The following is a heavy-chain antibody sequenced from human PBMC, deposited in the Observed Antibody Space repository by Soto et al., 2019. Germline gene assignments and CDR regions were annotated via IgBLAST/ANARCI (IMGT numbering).Heavy chain of an antibody. V-gene: IGHV4-59*01. Sequence: SLTCTVSGGSISSYYWSWIRQPPGKGLEWIGYIYYSGSTNYNPSLKSRVTISVDTSKNQFSLKLSSVTAADTAVYYCARLGDGYNRYWGQGTLVTVSS. D-gene: IGHD5-12*01. CDR3: ARLGDGYNRY. CDR2: IYYSGST. CDR1: GGSISSYY. J-gene: IGHJ4*02.